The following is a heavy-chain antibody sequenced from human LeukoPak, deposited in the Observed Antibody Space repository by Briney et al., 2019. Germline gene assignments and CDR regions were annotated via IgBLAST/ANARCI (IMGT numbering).Heavy chain of an antibody. CDR3: AKDLGYGDYPYWYFDL. D-gene: IGHD4-17*01. CDR2: ISGSGGST. CDR1: GFTFSSYA. J-gene: IGHJ2*01. Sequence: GGSLRLSCAASGFTFSSYAMSWVRQAPGKGLEWVSAISGSGGSTYYADSVKGRFTISRDNSKNTLYLQMNSLRAEDTAVYYCAKDLGYGDYPYWYFDLWGRGTLVTVSS. V-gene: IGHV3-23*01.